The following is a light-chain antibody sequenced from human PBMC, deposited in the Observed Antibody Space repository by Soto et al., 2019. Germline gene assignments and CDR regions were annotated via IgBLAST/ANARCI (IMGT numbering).Light chain of an antibody. CDR2: LGS. Sequence: DIVLTQSPLSLPVTPGEPASISCRSSQSLLHSNGYNYLDWYLQKPGQSPQLLIYLGSNRASGVPDRFSRSGSGTDFTLKISRVEAEDVGVYFCMQSLQSREYTLVPGTKVDIK. J-gene: IGKJ3*01. CDR1: QSLLHSNGYNY. V-gene: IGKV2-28*01. CDR3: MQSLQSREYT.